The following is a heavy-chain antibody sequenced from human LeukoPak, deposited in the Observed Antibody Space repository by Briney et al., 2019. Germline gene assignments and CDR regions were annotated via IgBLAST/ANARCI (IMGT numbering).Heavy chain of an antibody. Sequence: GRSLRLSCAASGFTFSTFVMHWVRQAPGKGLEWVSGINNSGDRRFYADSVKGRFTISRDNSKNTLYLQMNSLRAEDTAVYYCARGWYNFDYWGQGTRVTVSS. V-gene: IGHV3-23*01. D-gene: IGHD6-19*01. CDR3: ARGWYNFDY. CDR2: INNSGDRR. CDR1: GFTFSTFV. J-gene: IGHJ4*02.